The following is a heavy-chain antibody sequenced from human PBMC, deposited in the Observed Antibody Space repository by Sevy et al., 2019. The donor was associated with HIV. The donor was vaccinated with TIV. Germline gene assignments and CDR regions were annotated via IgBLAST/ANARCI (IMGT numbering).Heavy chain of an antibody. CDR3: AREGCTKPHDY. V-gene: IGHV3-23*01. CDR2: LSFGCGKI. CDR1: GFTFNIYS. J-gene: IGHJ4*02. Sequence: GESLKISCAASGFTFNIYSMSWVRQTPGKGLERVATLSFGCGKINHADSVKGRFTMSRDDSKNAVYLQMNNLRVEDTAIYYCAREGCTKPHDYWGQGTLVTVSS. D-gene: IGHD2-8*01.